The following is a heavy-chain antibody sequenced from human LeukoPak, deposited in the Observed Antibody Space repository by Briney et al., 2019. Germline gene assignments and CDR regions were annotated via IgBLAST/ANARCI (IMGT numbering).Heavy chain of an antibody. CDR3: AKDYGSGYSALDY. Sequence: PGRSLRLSCAASGFTFDDYAMHWVRQAPGKGLKWVSGISWNSGSIGYADSVKGRFTISRDNAKNSLYLQMNSLRAEDTALYYCAKDYGSGYSALDYWGQGTLVTASS. D-gene: IGHD3-22*01. CDR2: ISWNSGSI. J-gene: IGHJ4*02. V-gene: IGHV3-9*01. CDR1: GFTFDDYA.